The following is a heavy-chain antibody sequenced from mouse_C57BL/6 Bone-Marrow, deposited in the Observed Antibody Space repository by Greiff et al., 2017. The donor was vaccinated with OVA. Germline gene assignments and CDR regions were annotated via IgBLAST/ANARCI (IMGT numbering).Heavy chain of an antibody. V-gene: IGHV1-62-2*01. CDR3: EKHEDDGYKADFYY. J-gene: IGHJ2*01. D-gene: IGHD2-3*01. Sequence: VQLQQSGAELVKPGASVKLSCKASGYSFTEYSIHWVKQRSGQGLEWIGWFYPGSGSIKYNEKFKDKATLTADKSSSTVYMELSSLTSEDSAVNASEKHEDDGYKADFYYWGQGTTLTVSS. CDR1: GYSFTEYS. CDR2: FYPGSGSI.